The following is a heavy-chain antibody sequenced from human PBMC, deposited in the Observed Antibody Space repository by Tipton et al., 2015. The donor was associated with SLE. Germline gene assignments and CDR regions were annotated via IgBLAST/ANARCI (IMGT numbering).Heavy chain of an antibody. CDR3: ARVWLNNAFDI. CDR1: GVSISSSY. CDR2: IYTSGAT. D-gene: IGHD2/OR15-2a*01. Sequence: GLVKPSETLSLTCNVSGVSISSSYWSWIRQPAGKGLEWIGRIYTSGATDDNPSLKSRVTMPVDMSKNQIFLKMTSVTAADSAVYFCARVWLNNAFDIWGQGTRVTVSS. V-gene: IGHV4-4*07. J-gene: IGHJ3*02.